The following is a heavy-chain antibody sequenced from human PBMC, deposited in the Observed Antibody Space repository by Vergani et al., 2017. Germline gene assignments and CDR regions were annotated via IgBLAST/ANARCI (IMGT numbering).Heavy chain of an antibody. J-gene: IGHJ4*02. CDR2: ITSGSTYI. D-gene: IGHD4-17*01. V-gene: IGHV3-21*01. CDR1: GLTFSSYN. CDR3: ARDFGDYGGYRLY. Sequence: EVQLVESGGGLVKPGGSLRLSCAASGLTFSSYNMNWVRQGPGKGLEWVSSITSGSTYIYYADSVKGRFTISRDNAKNSLYLQMNIRRAEATAVYYWARDFGDYGGYRLYWGQGILVTVSS.